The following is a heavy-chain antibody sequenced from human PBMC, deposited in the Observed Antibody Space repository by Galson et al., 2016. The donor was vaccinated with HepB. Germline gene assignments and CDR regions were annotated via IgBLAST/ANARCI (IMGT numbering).Heavy chain of an antibody. V-gene: IGHV3-23*01. CDR3: GKHGGFDY. CDR2: ITGSGTTT. Sequence: SLRLSCAASGFTFTDHYVDWVRQAPGRGLEWLSGITGSGTTTHYADSVKGRFTISRDNSKNTLYLYMNSLRVGDTAVYYCGKHGGFDYWGQGALVTVSS. D-gene: IGHD3-16*01. CDR1: GFTFTDHY. J-gene: IGHJ4*02.